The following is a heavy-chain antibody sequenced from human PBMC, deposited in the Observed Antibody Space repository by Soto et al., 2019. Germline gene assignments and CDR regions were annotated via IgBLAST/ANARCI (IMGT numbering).Heavy chain of an antibody. J-gene: IGHJ4*02. CDR1: GFTCGRYA. D-gene: IGHD3-22*01. V-gene: IGHV3-30*18. Sequence: GGSLRLSCVASGFTCGRYAMHWVRQFPGRGLEWVAVISYTGANTYYVGSVRGRFTISRDNSKNTLYLQMNSLRAEDTAMYYCAKHMDDSGYFYVEGADHWGQGTLVTVSS. CDR2: ISYTGANT. CDR3: AKHMDDSGYFYVEGADH.